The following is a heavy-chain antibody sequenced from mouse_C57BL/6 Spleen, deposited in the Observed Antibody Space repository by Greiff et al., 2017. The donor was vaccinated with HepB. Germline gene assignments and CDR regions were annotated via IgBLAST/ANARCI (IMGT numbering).Heavy chain of an antibody. D-gene: IGHD1-1*01. CDR3: ARSSYEAMYY. V-gene: IGHV5-17*01. J-gene: IGHJ4*01. CDR2: ISSGSSTI. CDR1: GFTFSDYG. Sequence: EVQGVESGGGLVKPGRSLKLSCAASGFTFSDYGMHWVRQAPEKGLEWVAYISSGSSTIYYADTVKGRFTISRDNAKNNLFLQMTSLRSEDTAMYYCARSSYEAMYYWGQGTSVTVSS.